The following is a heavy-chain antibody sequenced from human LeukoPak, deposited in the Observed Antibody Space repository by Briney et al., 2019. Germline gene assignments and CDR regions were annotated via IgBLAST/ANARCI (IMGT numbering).Heavy chain of an antibody. V-gene: IGHV1-46*01. Sequence: GASGKVSCKASGYTFTGYYMHWVRQAPGQGLEWMGIINPSGGSTSYAQKFQGRVTMTRDMSTSTDYMELSSLRSEDTAVYYCARDNSVEDTAWWFDPWGQGTLVTVSS. D-gene: IGHD4-23*01. CDR2: INPSGGST. CDR3: ARDNSVEDTAWWFDP. J-gene: IGHJ5*02. CDR1: GYTFTGYY.